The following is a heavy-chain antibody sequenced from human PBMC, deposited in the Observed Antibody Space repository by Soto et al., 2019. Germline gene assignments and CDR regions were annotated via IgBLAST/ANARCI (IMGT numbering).Heavy chain of an antibody. Sequence: GGSLRLSCAASGFTFSSYAMSWVRQAPGKGLEWVSAISGSGGSTYYADSVKGRFTISRDNSKNTLYLQMNSLRAEDTAVYYCAKAKGSYGDSEVAEIFFDYWGQGTLVTVSS. D-gene: IGHD4-17*01. CDR1: GFTFSSYA. V-gene: IGHV3-23*01. CDR2: ISGSGGST. CDR3: AKAKGSYGDSEVAEIFFDY. J-gene: IGHJ4*02.